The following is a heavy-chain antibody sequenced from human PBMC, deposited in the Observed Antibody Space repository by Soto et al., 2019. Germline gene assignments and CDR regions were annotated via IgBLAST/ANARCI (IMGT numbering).Heavy chain of an antibody. CDR1: GFTFSSYS. J-gene: IGHJ4*02. CDR2: ISSSSSFI. CDR3: AFGEETGTPYFGN. V-gene: IGHV3-21*01. Sequence: EVQLLESGGGLVKPGGSLRLSCTASGFTFSSYSMNWVRRAPGKGLEWVSSISSSSSFIYSAGSVKGRFTISRDNAKNSLYLQMNSPRAKDTAVYYCAFGEETGTPYFGNWGQGTLVTVSS. D-gene: IGHD1-7*01.